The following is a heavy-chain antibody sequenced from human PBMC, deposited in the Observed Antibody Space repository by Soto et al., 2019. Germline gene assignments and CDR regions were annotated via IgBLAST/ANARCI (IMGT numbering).Heavy chain of an antibody. J-gene: IGHJ4*02. CDR1: GGSFSSYT. D-gene: IGHD5-12*01. CDR3: ARRGATSPVDY. Sequence: QVQLVQSGAEVKKPGSSVKVACKASGGSFSSYTISWVRQASGQGLEWMGRIIPILGIANYAQKFQGRRTITADKSARTADMELRRLRSEDTAVYYCARRGATSPVDYWGQGTLVTVSS. V-gene: IGHV1-69*02. CDR2: IIPILGIA.